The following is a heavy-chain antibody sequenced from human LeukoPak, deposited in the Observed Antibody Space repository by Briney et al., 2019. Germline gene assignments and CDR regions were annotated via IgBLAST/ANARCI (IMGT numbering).Heavy chain of an antibody. CDR2: IRWNSGSI. J-gene: IGHJ4*02. V-gene: IGHV3-9*01. D-gene: IGHD4-17*01. Sequence: GGSLRLPCGASGFTFDDYAMHWVRQAPGKGLEWVSGIRWNSGSIGYADSVKGRFTISRDNAKNSLYLQMNSLRAEDTALYYCAKASVTTNYFDYWGQGTLVTVSS. CDR3: AKASVTTNYFDY. CDR1: GFTFDDYA.